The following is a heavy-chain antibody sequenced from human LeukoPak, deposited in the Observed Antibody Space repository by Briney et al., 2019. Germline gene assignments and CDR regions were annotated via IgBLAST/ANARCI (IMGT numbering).Heavy chain of an antibody. V-gene: IGHV1-24*01. Sequence: ASVKVSCKVSGYTLTELSMHWGRQAPGKGLEWMGGFDPGDGERIYAQKFQGRVTMTEDTSTDTAYMELSSLRSEDTAVYYCTAVGQLIYGDYVGYWGQGTLVTVSS. J-gene: IGHJ4*02. CDR3: TAVGQLIYGDYVGY. CDR1: GYTLTELS. CDR2: FDPGDGER. D-gene: IGHD4-17*01.